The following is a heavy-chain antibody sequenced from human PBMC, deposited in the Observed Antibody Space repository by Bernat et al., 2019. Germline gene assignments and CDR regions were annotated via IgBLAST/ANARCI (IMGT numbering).Heavy chain of an antibody. D-gene: IGHD3-10*01. CDR3: ATDHYPEFYGSGSIDAFDI. J-gene: IGHJ3*02. Sequence: EVQLLESGGGLVQPGGSLRLSCAASGFTFSSYAMSWVRQAPGKGLEWVSAISGSGGSTYYADSVKGRFTISRDNSKNTLYLQMNSLRAEDTAVYYCATDHYPEFYGSGSIDAFDIWGQETMVTVSS. CDR2: ISGSGGST. CDR1: GFTFSSYA. V-gene: IGHV3-23*01.